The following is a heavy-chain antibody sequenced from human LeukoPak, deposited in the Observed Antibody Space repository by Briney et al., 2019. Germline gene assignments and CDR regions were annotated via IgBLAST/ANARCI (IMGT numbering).Heavy chain of an antibody. Sequence: GGSLRLSCAASGFSFTSYWMTWVRQAPGEGLEWVANIKQDGSEKFYVDSVKGRFTISRDNAKNSLYLQLNSLRVEDTAVYYCARVHSSGWYVQGSIDYWGQGTLVTVSS. CDR3: ARVHSSGWYVQGSIDY. J-gene: IGHJ4*02. D-gene: IGHD6-19*01. V-gene: IGHV3-7*04. CDR1: GFSFTSYW. CDR2: IKQDGSEK.